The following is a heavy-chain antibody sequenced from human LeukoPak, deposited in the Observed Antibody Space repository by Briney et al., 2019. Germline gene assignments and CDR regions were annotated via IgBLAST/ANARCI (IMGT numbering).Heavy chain of an antibody. D-gene: IGHD5-12*01. V-gene: IGHV3-48*03. J-gene: IGHJ4*02. CDR1: GFTFSSYE. Sequence: PGGSLRLSCAASGFTFSSYEINWVRQAPGKGLDGASYISSSGGTIYYADSVKGRFTISRDNAKNSLYLQMNSLRAEDTAVYYCARKQVDSVAMEYYFDYWGQGTLVTVSS. CDR3: ARKQVDSVAMEYYFDY. CDR2: ISSSGGTI.